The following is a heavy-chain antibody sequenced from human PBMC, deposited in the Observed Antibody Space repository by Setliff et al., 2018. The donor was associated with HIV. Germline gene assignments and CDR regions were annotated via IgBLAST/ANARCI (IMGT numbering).Heavy chain of an antibody. J-gene: IGHJ4*02. CDR1: GDSMSTYY. D-gene: IGHD2-2*01. CDR3: ARVGASGVPSTMDY. V-gene: IGHV4-4*07. Sequence: SETLSLTCSLSGDSMSTYYWSWIRQTAGKGLEWIGRIHNSGNTNYNPSFMSRVSMSVDTSKSQFSLKLRSVTAADTAVYYCARVGASGVPSTMDYWGQGTLVTVSS. CDR2: IHNSGNT.